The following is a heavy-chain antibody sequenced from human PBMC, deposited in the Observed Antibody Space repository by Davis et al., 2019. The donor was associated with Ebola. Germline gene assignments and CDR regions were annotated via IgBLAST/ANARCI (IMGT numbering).Heavy chain of an antibody. V-gene: IGHV3-30*18. CDR1: GFTFTNYG. J-gene: IGHJ3*02. CDR2: ITYDGRT. D-gene: IGHD3-16*01. Sequence: GGSLRLSCAVSGFTFTNYGMHWVRQAPGKGLEWVAYITYDGRTADSVKGRFTISRDNSKNTLYLEMKSLRPEDTAIYYCAKDDYLQRWGAFDIWGQGTMVTVSS. CDR3: AKDDYLQRWGAFDI.